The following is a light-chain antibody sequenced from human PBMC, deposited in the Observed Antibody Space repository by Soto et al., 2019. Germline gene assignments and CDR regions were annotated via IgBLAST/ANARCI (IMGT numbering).Light chain of an antibody. J-gene: IGLJ2*01. Sequence: QSVLTQPPSASGTPGQRVTISCCGSSSNIGSNYVYWYQQLPGTAPKLLIYRNGQRPSGVPDRFSGSKSGTSASLAIIGLRSEDEADYYCAAWDDSLSGVVFGGGTKLTVL. V-gene: IGLV1-47*01. CDR1: SSNIGSNY. CDR3: AAWDDSLSGVV. CDR2: RNG.